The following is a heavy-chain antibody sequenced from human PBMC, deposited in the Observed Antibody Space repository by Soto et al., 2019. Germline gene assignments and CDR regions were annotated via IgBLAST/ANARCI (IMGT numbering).Heavy chain of an antibody. CDR3: ATSKGGSRIVGRLDY. CDR1: GFTFSSYA. CDR2: ISSNGGNT. V-gene: IGHV3-64*01. J-gene: IGHJ4*02. D-gene: IGHD1-26*01. Sequence: EVQLVESGGGLVQPGGSLRLSCAASGFTFSSYAMHWVRQAPGKGLEYVSAISSNGGNTYYANSVKGRFTISRDNSKNTLFLQMGSLGAEEMAVYYCATSKGGSRIVGRLDYWGQGTPVTISS.